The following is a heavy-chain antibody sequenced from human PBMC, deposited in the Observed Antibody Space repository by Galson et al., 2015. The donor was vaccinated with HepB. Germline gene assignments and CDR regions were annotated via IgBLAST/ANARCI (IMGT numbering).Heavy chain of an antibody. CDR3: AKDRSSSWYFDFWPPKYNWFDP. V-gene: IGHV3-30*18. CDR2: ISYDGSNK. D-gene: IGHD6-13*01. J-gene: IGHJ5*02. CDR1: GFTFSSYG. Sequence: SLRLSCAASGFTFSSYGMHWVRQAPGKGLEWVAVISYDGSNKYYADSVKGRFTISRDNSKNTLYLQMNSLRAEDTAVYYCAKDRSSSWYFDFWPPKYNWFDPWGQGTLVTVSS.